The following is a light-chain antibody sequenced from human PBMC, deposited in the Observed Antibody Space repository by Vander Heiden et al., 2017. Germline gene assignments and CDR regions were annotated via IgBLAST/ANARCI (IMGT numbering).Light chain of an antibody. CDR3: QQYVNLLS. V-gene: IGKV1-33*01. J-gene: IGKJ4*01. CDR1: EDISNH. CDR2: DAS. Sequence: HLSQSPTSMSAAGGDRVTKTCQASEDISNHLNWYQQKTGKAPKLLIYDASNLKTGVPSRFSGSGSGTDFTLTISSLQPEDIATYYCQQYVNLLSFGGGTKVEIK.